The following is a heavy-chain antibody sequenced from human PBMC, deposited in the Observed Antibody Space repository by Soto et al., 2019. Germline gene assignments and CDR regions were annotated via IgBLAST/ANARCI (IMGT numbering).Heavy chain of an antibody. D-gene: IGHD2-15*01. CDR2: ISAYNGNT. CDR3: ARGLCGSGGSCYFGETFDY. V-gene: IGHV1-18*01. Sequence: ASVKVSCKASGYTFTSYGISWVRQAPGQGLEWMGWISAYNGNTNYAQKLQGRVTMTTDTSTSTAYMELRSLRSDDTAVYYCARGLCGSGGSCYFGETFDYWGQGTLVTVSS. J-gene: IGHJ4*02. CDR1: GYTFTSYG.